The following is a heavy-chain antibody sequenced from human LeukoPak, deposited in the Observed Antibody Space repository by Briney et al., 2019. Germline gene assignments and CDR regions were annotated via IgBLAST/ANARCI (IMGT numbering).Heavy chain of an antibody. CDR2: ISHNGAT. J-gene: IGHJ4*02. CDR3: ARGGHIATPPYGFDY. CDR1: GASIRSNY. V-gene: IGHV4-59*01. Sequence: SETLSLTRSISGASIRSNYWSWIRRPPGKGLEWIGYISHNGATNYNPSLKSRVTIPVDTSRNQLSLNLTSVTAADTAVYYCARGGHIATPPYGFDYWGQGALVTVSS. D-gene: IGHD6-6*01.